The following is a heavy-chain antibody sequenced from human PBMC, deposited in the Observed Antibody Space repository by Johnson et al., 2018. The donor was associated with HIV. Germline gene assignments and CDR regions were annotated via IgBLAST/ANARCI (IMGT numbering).Heavy chain of an antibody. CDR2: IGTAGDT. J-gene: IGHJ3*02. Sequence: VQLVESGGGVVQPGRSLRLSCAASGFTFSSYDMHWVRQATGKGLEWVSAIGTAGDTYYPGSVKGRFTISRENAKNSLYLQMNSLRAGDTALYYCARAVCRGGRCYSHDAFDILGQGTIVTVSS. CDR1: GFTFSSYD. V-gene: IGHV3-13*01. D-gene: IGHD2-15*01. CDR3: ARAVCRGGRCYSHDAFDI.